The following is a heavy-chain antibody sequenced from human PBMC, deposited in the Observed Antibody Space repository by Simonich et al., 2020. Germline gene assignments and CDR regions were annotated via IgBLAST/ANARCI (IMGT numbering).Heavy chain of an antibody. CDR1: GFTFSSYA. V-gene: IGHV3-30*07. J-gene: IGHJ3*02. CDR3: AREGLLLDAFDI. Sequence: QVQLVESGGGVVQPGRSLRLSCAASGFTFSSYAMHWVRQAPGKGLGWGAVISKDGSKKYYADSVKGRFTISRDNSKNTLYLQMNSLRAEDTAVYYCAREGLLLDAFDIWGQGTMVTVSS. CDR2: ISKDGSKK. D-gene: IGHD2-15*01.